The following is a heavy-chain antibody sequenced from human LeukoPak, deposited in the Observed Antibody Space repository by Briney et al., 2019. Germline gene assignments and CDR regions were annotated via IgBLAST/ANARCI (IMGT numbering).Heavy chain of an antibody. J-gene: IGHJ6*03. Sequence: PGGSLRLSCAASGFTFSSYSMSWVRQAPGKGLEWVSSISSSSSYIYYADSVKGRSTISRDNAKNSLYLQMNSLRAEDTAVYSCARAHREWAYYYYMDVWGKRTTVTVSS. CDR3: ARAHREWAYYYYMDV. D-gene: IGHD1-26*01. CDR1: GFTFSSYS. CDR2: ISSSSSYI. V-gene: IGHV3-21*01.